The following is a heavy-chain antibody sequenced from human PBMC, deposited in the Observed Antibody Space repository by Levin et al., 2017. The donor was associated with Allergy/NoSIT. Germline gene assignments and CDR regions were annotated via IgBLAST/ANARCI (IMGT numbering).Heavy chain of an antibody. CDR2: INHSGST. D-gene: IGHD5-24*01. CDR3: ARGGRWLQGALDY. J-gene: IGHJ4*02. V-gene: IGHV4-34*01. Sequence: SQTLSLTCAVYGGSFSGYYWSWIRQPPGKGLEWIGEINHSGSTNYNPSLKSRVTISVDTSKNQFSLKLSSVTAADTAVYYCARGGRWLQGALDYWGQGTLVTVSS. CDR1: GGSFSGYY.